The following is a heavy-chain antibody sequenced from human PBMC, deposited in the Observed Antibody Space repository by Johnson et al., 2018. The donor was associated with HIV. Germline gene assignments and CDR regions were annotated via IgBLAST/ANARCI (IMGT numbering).Heavy chain of an antibody. J-gene: IGHJ3*02. D-gene: IGHD2-2*01. CDR1: GFTFSSYA. Sequence: QVQLVESGGGVVQPGRSLRLSCAASGFTFSSYAMHWVRQAPGKGLEWVAVISYDGSITYYADSVQGRFTISRDNSKNTLYLQINSLRAEDTAVYYCARDASWDDAFDIWGQGTMVTVSS. CDR2: ISYDGSIT. CDR3: ARDASWDDAFDI. V-gene: IGHV3-30*04.